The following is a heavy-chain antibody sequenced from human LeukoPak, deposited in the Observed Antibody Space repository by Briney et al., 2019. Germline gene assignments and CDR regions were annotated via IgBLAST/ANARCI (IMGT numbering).Heavy chain of an antibody. V-gene: IGHV3-30*18. CDR1: GFSFSSYG. CDR2: ISYNGGKT. D-gene: IGHD2-21*01. Sequence: GGSLRLSCVASGFSFSSYGMFWVRQAPGKGLEWVAYISYNGGKTDYVDSVKGRFIISRDNYKDTLFLQMHSLRAEDTAVYYCAKGFLFQRHDLIHFWGQGTMLTVSS. CDR3: AKGFLFQRHDLIHF. J-gene: IGHJ3*01.